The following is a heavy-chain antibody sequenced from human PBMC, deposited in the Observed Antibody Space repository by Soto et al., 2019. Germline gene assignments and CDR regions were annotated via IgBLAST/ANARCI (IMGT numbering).Heavy chain of an antibody. V-gene: IGHV1-69*01. D-gene: IGHD6-13*01. CDR1: GGTFSSSA. J-gene: IGHJ4*02. Sequence: QVQLVQSGTEVKKPGSSVKVSCKASGGTFSSSAINWVRQAPGQGLEWMGGIVPLIGSANYAPKFRGRVTITADESTSTAYMELSNLRSEDTAIYYCAKDEKYSSSWYIGFWGQGTLVTVSS. CDR2: IVPLIGSA. CDR3: AKDEKYSSSWYIGF.